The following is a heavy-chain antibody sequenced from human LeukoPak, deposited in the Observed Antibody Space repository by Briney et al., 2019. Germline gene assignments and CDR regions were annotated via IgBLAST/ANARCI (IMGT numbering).Heavy chain of an antibody. CDR1: GYTFTGYY. Sequence: ASVKVSCKASGYTFTGYYMHWVRQAPGQGLEWMGWINPNSGGTNYARKLQGRVTMTTDTSTSTAYMELRSLRSDDTAVYYCARDADSGWYDYWGQGTLVTVSS. CDR3: ARDADSGWYDY. D-gene: IGHD6-19*01. V-gene: IGHV1-2*02. J-gene: IGHJ4*02. CDR2: INPNSGGT.